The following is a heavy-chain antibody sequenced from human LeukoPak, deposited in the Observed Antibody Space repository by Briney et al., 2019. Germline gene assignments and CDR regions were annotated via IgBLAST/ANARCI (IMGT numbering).Heavy chain of an antibody. V-gene: IGHV3-30-3*01. J-gene: IGHJ4*02. CDR2: ISYDGSNK. D-gene: IGHD3-9*01. Sequence: GGSLRLSCAASGFTFSSYDMHWVRQAPGKGLEWVAVISYDGSNKYYADSVKGRFTISRDKSNNTLYLQMNSLRPEDTAVYYCARERGRYFVLDYWGQGTLVTVSS. CDR1: GFTFSSYD. CDR3: ARERGRYFVLDY.